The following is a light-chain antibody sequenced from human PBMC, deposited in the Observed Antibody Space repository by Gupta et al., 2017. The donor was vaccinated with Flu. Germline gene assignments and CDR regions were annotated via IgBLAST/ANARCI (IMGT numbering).Light chain of an antibody. CDR1: QSVRTY. J-gene: IGKJ2*01. Sequence: ANLYLSPGERAIRSCRASQSVRTYLDWYKQKPGQAPRLLMYDTSKRVAGIPARFSGSGSGTDLTLTISTREQEDFAVYYCQQRSYLPMYTFGQGTMIEIK. V-gene: IGKV3-11*01. CDR2: DTS. CDR3: QQRSYLPMYT.